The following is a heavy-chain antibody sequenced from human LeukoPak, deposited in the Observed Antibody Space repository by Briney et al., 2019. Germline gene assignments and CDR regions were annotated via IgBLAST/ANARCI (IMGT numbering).Heavy chain of an antibody. Sequence: GGSLRLSCAASGFTFSSYAMTSVSQAPGKGLEWVSALSNSGDSTYYADSVKGRFTISRDNSKNTLYLQMSSLRAEDTAVYHCPKQFYPRPDYGGQGTLVTVSS. CDR2: LSNSGDST. J-gene: IGHJ4*02. CDR1: GFTFSSYA. V-gene: IGHV3-23*01. CDR3: PKQFYPRPDY. D-gene: IGHD3-16*02.